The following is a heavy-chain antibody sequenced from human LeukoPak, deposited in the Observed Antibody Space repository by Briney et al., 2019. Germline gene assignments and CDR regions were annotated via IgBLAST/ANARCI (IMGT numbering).Heavy chain of an antibody. CDR1: GLTFRSYS. Sequence: PGGSLRLSCVASGLTFRSYSMNWVRQAPGKGLEWVASMSGSTTFMYYSDSVKGRFTISRDNVKNSVYLQMNSLRVEDAAIYYCAREKTSSGTGWLDPWGQGTLVTVSS. D-gene: IGHD2-8*02. CDR3: AREKTSSGTGWLDP. CDR2: MSGSTTFM. V-gene: IGHV3-21*01. J-gene: IGHJ5*02.